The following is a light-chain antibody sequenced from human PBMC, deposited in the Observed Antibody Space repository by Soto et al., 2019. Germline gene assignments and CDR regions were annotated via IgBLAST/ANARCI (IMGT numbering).Light chain of an antibody. V-gene: IGKV1-27*01. Sequence: DIQMTQSPSSLSASVGDRVSITCRASQSISNYLAWYQQKPGRVPKLLIYAASTLQSGVPSRFSGSGSGTEFTLTISSLQPEDVATYYCQRYNSAPRTFGPGTKVDIK. CDR2: AAS. CDR3: QRYNSAPRT. CDR1: QSISNY. J-gene: IGKJ3*01.